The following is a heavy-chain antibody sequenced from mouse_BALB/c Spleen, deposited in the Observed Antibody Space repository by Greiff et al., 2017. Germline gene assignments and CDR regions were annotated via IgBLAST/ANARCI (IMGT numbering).Heavy chain of an antibody. J-gene: IGHJ4*01. CDR3: AMGLLGAMDY. V-gene: IGHV3-6*02. CDR2: ISYDGSN. Sequence: EVQLVESGPGLVKPSQSLSLTCSVTGYSITSGYYWNWIRQFPGNKLEWMGYISYDGSNNYNPSLKNRISITRDTSKNQFFLKLNSVTTEDTATYYCAMGLLGAMDYWGQGTSVTVSS. D-gene: IGHD2-3*01. CDR1: GYSITSGYY.